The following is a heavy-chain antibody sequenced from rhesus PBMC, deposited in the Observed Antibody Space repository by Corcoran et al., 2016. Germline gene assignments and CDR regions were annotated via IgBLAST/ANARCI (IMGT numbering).Heavy chain of an antibody. CDR1: GGSISGYYY. J-gene: IGHJ4*01. V-gene: IGHV4-73*01. CDR2: IYGNSAST. Sequence: QVQLQQWGEGLVKPSETLSLTCAVYGGSISGYYYWRWNRQPPGKGLAWIGYIYGNSASTNYNPSLKNRVTMSKDTSKNQFSLKLSSVTAADTAVYYCARDCPNWNYFYLDYWGQGVLVTVSS. D-gene: IGHD1-26*01. CDR3: ARDCPNWNYFYLDY.